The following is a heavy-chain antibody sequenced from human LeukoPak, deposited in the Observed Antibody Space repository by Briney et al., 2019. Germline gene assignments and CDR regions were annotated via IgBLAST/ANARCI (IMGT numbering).Heavy chain of an antibody. J-gene: IGHJ3*02. CDR3: ARDGFSSGYPYDAFDI. CDR1: GFTVSSNY. D-gene: IGHD3-22*01. CDR2: IYSGGST. Sequence: GGSLRLSCAASGFTVSSNYMSWVRQAPGKGLEWVSVIYSGGSTYYADSVKGRFTISRDNSKNTLYLQMNSLRAEDTTVYYCARDGFSSGYPYDAFDIWGQGTMVTVSS. V-gene: IGHV3-53*01.